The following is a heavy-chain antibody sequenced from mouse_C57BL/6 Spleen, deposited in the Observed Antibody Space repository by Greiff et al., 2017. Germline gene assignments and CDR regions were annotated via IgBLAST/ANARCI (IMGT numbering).Heavy chain of an antibody. CDR2: IYPGSGST. CDR3: SKGAFITTVVATGAMDY. J-gene: IGHJ4*01. Sequence: QVQLQQPGAELVKPGASVKMSCKASGYTFTSYWITWVKQRPGQGLEWIGDIYPGSGSTNYNEKFKSKATLTVDTSSSTAYMQLSSLTSEDSAVYYCSKGAFITTVVATGAMDYWGQGTSVTVSS. CDR1: GYTFTSYW. D-gene: IGHD1-1*01. V-gene: IGHV1-55*01.